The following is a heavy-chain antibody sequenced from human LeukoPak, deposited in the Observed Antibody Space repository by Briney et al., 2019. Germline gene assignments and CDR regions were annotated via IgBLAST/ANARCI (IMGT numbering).Heavy chain of an antibody. J-gene: IGHJ6*02. CDR3: ARERYYYDSSGYLNYYYYYGMDV. CDR1: GGSISSGGYY. D-gene: IGHD3-22*01. V-gene: IGHV4-31*03. Sequence: SETLSLTCTVSGGSISSGGYYWSWIRQHPGKGLEWIEYIYYSGSTYYNPSLKSRVTISVDTSKSQFSLKLSSVTAADTAVYYCARERYYYDSSGYLNYYYYYGMDVWGQGTTVTVSS. CDR2: IYYSGST.